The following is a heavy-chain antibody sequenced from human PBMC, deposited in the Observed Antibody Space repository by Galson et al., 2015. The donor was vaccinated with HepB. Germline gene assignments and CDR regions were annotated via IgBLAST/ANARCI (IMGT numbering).Heavy chain of an antibody. CDR3: ARPNMDHEGSYCFDY. V-gene: IGHV1-69*15. Sequence: SNFAISWVRQAPGQGLEWMGSIIPMFGVLHLARKFQGRVTMTADASTNTAYMELSSLRSEDTAVYFCARPNMDHEGSYCFDYWGQGTPVTVSS. J-gene: IGHJ4*02. CDR2: IIPMFGVL. D-gene: IGHD3-10*01. CDR1: SNFA.